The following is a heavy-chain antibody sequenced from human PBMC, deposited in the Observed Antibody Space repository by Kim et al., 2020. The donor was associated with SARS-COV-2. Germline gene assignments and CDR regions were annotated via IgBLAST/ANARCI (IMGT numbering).Heavy chain of an antibody. J-gene: IGHJ3*02. CDR3: AKCHSGWGYDAFDI. CDR1: GFTFDSYA. V-gene: IGHV3-23*01. Sequence: GGSLRLSCAASGFTFDSYAMSWVRQAPGKGLEWASYISGGGAKTYYAGSVKGRFTISRDNSKNTLFLQLNSLRADDTALYYCAKCHSGWGYDAFDIWGLG. CDR2: ISGGGAKT. D-gene: IGHD3-10*01.